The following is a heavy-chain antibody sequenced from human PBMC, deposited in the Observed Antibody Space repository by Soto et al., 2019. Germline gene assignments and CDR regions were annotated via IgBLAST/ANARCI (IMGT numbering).Heavy chain of an antibody. D-gene: IGHD3-10*01. V-gene: IGHV4-30-2*01. CDR1: GGSISSGGYS. CDR2: IYHSGSI. Sequence: QLQLQESGSGLVKPSQTLSLTCAVSGGSISSGGYSWSWIRQPPGKGLEWIGYIYHSGSIYYNPSLKSRVTIXVXRXENQFSLKLSSVTAADTAVYYCARDGSGSYYYYFDYWGQGTLVTVSS. CDR3: ARDGSGSYYYYFDY. J-gene: IGHJ4*02.